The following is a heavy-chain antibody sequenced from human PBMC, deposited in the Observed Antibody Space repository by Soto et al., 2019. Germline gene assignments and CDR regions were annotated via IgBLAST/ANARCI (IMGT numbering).Heavy chain of an antibody. Sequence: SETLSLTCTVSGGSISSGDYYWSWIRQVPKKGLEWIGYIYYSGSTYYNPSLRSRVAMSVDTSKNQFSLKLSSVTAADTAIYYCARGMLLKRRGDWYFDLWGRGTLVTVSS. J-gene: IGHJ2*01. D-gene: IGHD2-8*01. V-gene: IGHV4-31*03. CDR3: ARGMLLKRRGDWYFDL. CDR1: GGSISSGDYY. CDR2: IYYSGST.